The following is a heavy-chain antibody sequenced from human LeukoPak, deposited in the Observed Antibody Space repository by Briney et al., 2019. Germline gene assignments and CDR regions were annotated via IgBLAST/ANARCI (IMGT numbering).Heavy chain of an antibody. V-gene: IGHV3-23*01. J-gene: IGHJ6*03. Sequence: GGSLRLSCAASGFTFSLSAMTWVRQPPGKGLEWVSPISGSGGSSYYADSVKGRFTISRDNSKNTLYLQMNSLRAKDTAVYYCAKGRGSSWFTSSYSMDVWGKGTTVTVSS. CDR3: AKGRGSSWFTSSYSMDV. CDR1: GFTFSLSA. D-gene: IGHD6-13*01. CDR2: ISGSGGSS.